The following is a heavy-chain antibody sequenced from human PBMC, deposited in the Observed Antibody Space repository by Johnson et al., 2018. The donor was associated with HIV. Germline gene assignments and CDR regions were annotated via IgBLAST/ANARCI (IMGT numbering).Heavy chain of an antibody. CDR2: ISGSGGST. CDR1: GFTFSSYA. V-gene: IGHV3-23*04. J-gene: IGHJ3*02. Sequence: MQLVESGGGLVQPGGSLRLSCAASGFTFSSYAMSWVRQAPGKGLEWVSAISGSGGSTYYADSVKGRFTISRDNAKNSLYLQMKSLRAEDTALYYCARGGYCTGGVCLGDAFDIWGQGTMVTVSS. CDR3: ARGGYCTGGVCLGDAFDI. D-gene: IGHD2-8*02.